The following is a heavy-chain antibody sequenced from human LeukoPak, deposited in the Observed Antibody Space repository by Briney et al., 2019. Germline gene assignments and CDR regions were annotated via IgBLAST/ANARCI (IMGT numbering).Heavy chain of an antibody. J-gene: IGHJ4*02. CDR2: INHSGST. Sequence: PSETLSLTCAVYGGSFSGYYWSWIRQPPGKGLEWIGEINHSGSTNYNPSLKSRVTISVDTSKNQFSLKLSSVTAADTAVYYCASLLGYCSGGSCTRFDYWGQGTLVTVSS. CDR3: ASLLGYCSGGSCTRFDY. V-gene: IGHV4-34*01. D-gene: IGHD2-15*01. CDR1: GGSFSGYY.